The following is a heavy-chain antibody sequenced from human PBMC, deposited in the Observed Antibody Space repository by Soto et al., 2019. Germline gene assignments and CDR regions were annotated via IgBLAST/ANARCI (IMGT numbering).Heavy chain of an antibody. V-gene: IGHV3-30*03. CDR3: AREWSVANPGY. CDR2: ISKDGDKK. Sequence: GGSLRLSCAATGFAFSTYGMHWVRQAPGKGLEWVAVISKDGDKKYYADSVKGRFTISRDNSKNTLYLQMNSLRPEDTAVHYCAREWSVANPGYWGQGTQVTVSS. D-gene: IGHD5-12*01. J-gene: IGHJ4*02. CDR1: GFAFSTYG.